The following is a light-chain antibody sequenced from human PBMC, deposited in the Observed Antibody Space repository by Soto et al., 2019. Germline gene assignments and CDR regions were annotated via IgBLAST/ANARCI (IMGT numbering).Light chain of an antibody. Sequence: EIVLTQSPGTLSLSPGERATLSCRASQSVSSNYLVWYQQKPGQAPRLLIYDASSRATGIPDRFSGSGSGTDFTLTISRLEPEDFAVYFCQQYSRSPYTFGQGTKLEIK. V-gene: IGKV3-20*01. CDR1: QSVSSNY. CDR2: DAS. J-gene: IGKJ2*01. CDR3: QQYSRSPYT.